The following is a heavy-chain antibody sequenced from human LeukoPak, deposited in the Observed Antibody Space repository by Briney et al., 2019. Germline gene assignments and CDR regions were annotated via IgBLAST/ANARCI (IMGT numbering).Heavy chain of an antibody. D-gene: IGHD1-7*01. CDR2: ISDSSDTI. CDR3: ARDSGNYLDAFDI. Sequence: QPGGSLRLSCAASGFTFSYYSMNWVRQAPGKGLEWVSYISDSSDTIYYADSVKGRFTISRDNAKNSLYLQMNSLRAEDTAVYYCARDSGNYLDAFDIWGQGTMVTVSS. J-gene: IGHJ3*02. V-gene: IGHV3-48*04. CDR1: GFTFSYYS.